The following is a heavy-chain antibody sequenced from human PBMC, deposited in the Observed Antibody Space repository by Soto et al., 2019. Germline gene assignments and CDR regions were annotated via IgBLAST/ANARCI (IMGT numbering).Heavy chain of an antibody. Sequence: QVQLVESGGGVVQPGRSLRLSCAASGFTFSSYAMHWVRQAPGKGLEWVAVISYDGSNKYYADSVKGRFTISRDNSKNTLYLQMNSLRDEDTAVYYCAGNETSSGNTFDYWGQGTLVTVSS. CDR1: GFTFSSYA. V-gene: IGHV3-30-3*01. D-gene: IGHD6-19*01. CDR3: AGNETSSGNTFDY. J-gene: IGHJ4*02. CDR2: ISYDGSNK.